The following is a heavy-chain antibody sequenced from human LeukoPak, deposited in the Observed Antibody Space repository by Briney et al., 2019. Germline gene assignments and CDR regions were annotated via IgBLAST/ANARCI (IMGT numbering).Heavy chain of an antibody. V-gene: IGHV1-2*06. Sequence: GASVKVPCKASGYTFTGYYMHWVRQAPGQGLEWMGRINPNSGGTNYAQKFQGRVTMTRDTSISTAYMELSRLRSDDTAVYYCAVYSSSWWENWFDPWGQGTLVTVSS. CDR2: INPNSGGT. D-gene: IGHD6-13*01. J-gene: IGHJ5*02. CDR3: AVYSSSWWENWFDP. CDR1: GYTFTGYY.